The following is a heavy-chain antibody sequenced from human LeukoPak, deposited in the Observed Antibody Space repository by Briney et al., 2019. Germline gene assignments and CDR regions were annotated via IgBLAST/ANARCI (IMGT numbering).Heavy chain of an antibody. CDR2: AFYSGNT. CDR3: ARQYDSANWFDP. CDR1: GGSISSYY. Sequence: SPSETLSLTCTVSGGSISSYYWTWIRQPPGKGLEWIGYAFYSGNTKYNPSLKSRIIISVDTSKNQFSLKLSSVTAADTAVYYCARQYDSANWFDPWGQGTLVTVSS. J-gene: IGHJ5*02. V-gene: IGHV4-59*01. D-gene: IGHD3-3*01.